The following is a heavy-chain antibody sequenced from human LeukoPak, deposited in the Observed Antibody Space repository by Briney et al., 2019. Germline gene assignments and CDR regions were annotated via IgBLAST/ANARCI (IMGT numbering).Heavy chain of an antibody. J-gene: IGHJ6*02. V-gene: IGHV7-4-1*02. CDR3: ARDERERFLEWLFRGYYYYGMDV. D-gene: IGHD3-3*01. Sequence: ASVKVSCKASGYTFTSYAMNWVRQAPGQGLEWMGWINTNTGNPTYAQGFTGRFVSSLDTSVSTAYLQISSLKAEDTAVYYCARDERERFLEWLFRGYYYYGMDVWGQGTTVTVSS. CDR1: GYTFTSYA. CDR2: INTNTGNP.